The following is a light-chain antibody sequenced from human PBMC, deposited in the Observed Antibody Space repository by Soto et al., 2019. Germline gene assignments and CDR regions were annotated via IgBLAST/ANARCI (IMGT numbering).Light chain of an antibody. CDR1: QSVSSSY. Sequence: EIVLTQSPGTLSLSPGERATLSCRASQSVSSSYLAWYQQKPGQAPRLLIYGASSRATGIPDRFSGSGSGTDLTLTISRLEPEDFAVYYCQQYGSSSITFGQGTRLEIK. V-gene: IGKV3-20*01. CDR3: QQYGSSSIT. CDR2: GAS. J-gene: IGKJ5*01.